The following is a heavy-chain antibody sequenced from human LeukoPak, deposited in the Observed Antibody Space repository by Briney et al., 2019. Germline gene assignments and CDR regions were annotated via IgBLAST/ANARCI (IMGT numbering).Heavy chain of an antibody. Sequence: TSETLSLTCTVSGYSISSDYYWGWIRPPPGNGLEWIGSIHHSGWTYYNLSLKSRVTISVDTSKNQFSLKLSSVTAADTAVYYCARDHLANLSSRLFDPWGQGALVTVSS. J-gene: IGHJ5*02. CDR3: ARDHLANLSSRLFDP. V-gene: IGHV4-38-2*02. D-gene: IGHD3-16*02. CDR1: GYSISSDYY. CDR2: IHHSGWT.